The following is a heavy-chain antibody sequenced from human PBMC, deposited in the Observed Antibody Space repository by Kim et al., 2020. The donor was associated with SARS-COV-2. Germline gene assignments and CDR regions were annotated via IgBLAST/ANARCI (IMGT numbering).Heavy chain of an antibody. CDR1: GYSFTAYT. V-gene: IGHV1-3*01. CDR2: INAANGNT. D-gene: IGHD2-15*01. CDR3: ARGAYCRGGICFPPGGY. J-gene: IGHJ4*02. Sequence: ASVKVSCKASGYSFTAYTIHWVRQAPGQGLEWMGWINAANGNTEFSQKFQGRVTSSRDTSATTVHMEMSNLKSEDTAVYYCARGAYCRGGICFPPGGYWGQGTLVTVSS.